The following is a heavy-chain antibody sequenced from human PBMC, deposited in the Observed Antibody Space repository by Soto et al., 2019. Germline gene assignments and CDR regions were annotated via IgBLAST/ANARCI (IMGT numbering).Heavy chain of an antibody. CDR1: GFTFDDYA. CDR3: AREIRVVVTATHDAFDI. Sequence: GGSLRLSCAASGFTFDDYAMHWVRQAPGKGLEWVSGISWNSGSIGYADSVKGRFTISRDNAKNSLYLQMNSLRAEDTAVYYCAREIRVVVTATHDAFDIWGQGTMVTVPS. V-gene: IGHV3-9*01. D-gene: IGHD2-21*02. J-gene: IGHJ3*02. CDR2: ISWNSGSI.